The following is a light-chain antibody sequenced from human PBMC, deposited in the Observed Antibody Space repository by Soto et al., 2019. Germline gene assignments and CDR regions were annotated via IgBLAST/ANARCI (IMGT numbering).Light chain of an antibody. J-gene: IGKJ1*01. Sequence: DLQMTQSPSSLSASVGDRVTITCRASQSVSDYLNWYQQKPGKAPNLLIYGASSLQSGVPSRFSGSGSGTDFTLTISNLQLEDFAVYYCQQSSSAPWTFGQGTKVEIK. CDR1: QSVSDY. CDR2: GAS. CDR3: QQSSSAPWT. V-gene: IGKV1-39*01.